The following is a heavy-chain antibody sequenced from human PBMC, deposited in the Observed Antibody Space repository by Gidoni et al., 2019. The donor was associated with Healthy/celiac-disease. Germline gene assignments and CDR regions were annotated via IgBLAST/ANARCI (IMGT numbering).Heavy chain of an antibody. D-gene: IGHD2-8*01. J-gene: IGHJ5*02. V-gene: IGHV4-34*01. Sequence: QVQLQQWGAGLLKPSATLSLTCAVYGGSFSGYYWSWIRQPPGKGLEWIGEINHSGSTNYNPSLKSRVTISVDTSKNQFSLKLSSVTAADTAVYYCARATYCTNGVCYKVLDSGWANWFDPWGQGTLVTVSS. CDR1: GGSFSGYY. CDR2: INHSGST. CDR3: ARATYCTNGVCYKVLDSGWANWFDP.